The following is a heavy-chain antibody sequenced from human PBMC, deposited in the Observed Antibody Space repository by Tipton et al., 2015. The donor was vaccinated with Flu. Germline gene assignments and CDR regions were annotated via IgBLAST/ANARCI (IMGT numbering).Heavy chain of an antibody. CDR1: GGSFSGYY. Sequence: TLSLTCAVYGGSFSGYYWSWIRQPPGKGLEWIGEINHSGSTNYNPSLKSRVTISVDTSKNQFSLKLSSVTAADTAVYYCAWWGRTNWFDPWGQGTLVTVSS. CDR2: INHSGST. V-gene: IGHV4-34*01. D-gene: IGHD2-15*01. J-gene: IGHJ5*02. CDR3: AWWGRTNWFDP.